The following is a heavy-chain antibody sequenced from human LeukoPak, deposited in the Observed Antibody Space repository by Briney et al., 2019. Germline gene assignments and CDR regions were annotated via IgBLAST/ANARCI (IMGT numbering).Heavy chain of an antibody. J-gene: IGHJ4*02. D-gene: IGHD2-2*01. CDR2: IKQDGSEK. V-gene: IGHV3-7*02. CDR1: GFTFSSYW. Sequence: PGGSLRLSCAASGFTFSSYWMSWVRQAPGKGLEWVANIKQDGSEKYYVDSVKGRFTISRDNAKNSLYLQMNSLRAEDTAVYYCAVDCSSTSCYDLYYWGQGPWSPSPQ. CDR3: AVDCSSTSCYDLYY.